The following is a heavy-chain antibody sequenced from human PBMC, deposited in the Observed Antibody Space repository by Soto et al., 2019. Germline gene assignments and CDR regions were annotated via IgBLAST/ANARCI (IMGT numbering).Heavy chain of an antibody. CDR3: ATVNDCSSTSCPRDY. D-gene: IGHD2-2*01. CDR2: ISGSGGST. Sequence: EVQLLESGGGLVQPGGSLRLSCAASGFTFSSYGMSWVRQAPGKGLEWVSVISGSGGSTYYGDSVKGRFTISRDNFKNTVYLQMNSLRVEDTAVYYCATVNDCSSTSCPRDYWGQGTLVTVSS. V-gene: IGHV3-23*01. J-gene: IGHJ4*02. CDR1: GFTFSSYG.